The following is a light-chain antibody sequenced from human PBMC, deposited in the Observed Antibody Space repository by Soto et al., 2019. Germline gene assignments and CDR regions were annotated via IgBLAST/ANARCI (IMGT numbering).Light chain of an antibody. Sequence: AIQLTQSPSSLSASVGDRVTITCRASQGISTLLAWYQQKPGKAPKVLIYESSLLQSGVPSRFSGSGSGTDFTLTISSLQPEDFATYYCQQVYSTPYTFGQGTKLEIK. CDR2: ESS. V-gene: IGKV1-13*02. CDR1: QGISTL. CDR3: QQVYSTPYT. J-gene: IGKJ2*01.